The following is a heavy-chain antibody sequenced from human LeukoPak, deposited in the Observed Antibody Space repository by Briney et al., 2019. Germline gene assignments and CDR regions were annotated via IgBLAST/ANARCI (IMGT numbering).Heavy chain of an antibody. Sequence: GASVKVSCKASGYTFTSYDINWVRQATGQGLEWMGWMNPNSGNTGYAQKFQGRVTMTRNTSISTAYMELSSLRSEDTAVYYCARGPQIYYYDSSGYYFDYWGQGTLVTVSS. CDR3: ARGPQIYYYDSSGYYFDY. V-gene: IGHV1-8*01. D-gene: IGHD3-22*01. J-gene: IGHJ4*02. CDR2: MNPNSGNT. CDR1: GYTFTSYD.